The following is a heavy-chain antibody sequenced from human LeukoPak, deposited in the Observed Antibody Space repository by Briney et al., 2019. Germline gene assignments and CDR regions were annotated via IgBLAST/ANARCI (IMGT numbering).Heavy chain of an antibody. CDR3: AKGSIAVAGLASR. V-gene: IGHV3-43*02. CDR2: MSGDGGGK. J-gene: IGHJ4*02. CDR1: GFTFDDYA. Sequence: GGSLRLSCGASGFTFDDYAMHWVRQAPGKGLECVSLMSGDGGGKYYADSVKGRFPISRDNRKNYLYLQMNSLRTEDTALYYCAKGSIAVAGLASRWGQGNLVTVSS. D-gene: IGHD6-19*01.